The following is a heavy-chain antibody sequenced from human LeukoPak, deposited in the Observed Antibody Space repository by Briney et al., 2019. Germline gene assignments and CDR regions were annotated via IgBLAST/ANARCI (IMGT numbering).Heavy chain of an antibody. V-gene: IGHV3-21*01. J-gene: IGHJ6*03. Sequence: GGSLRLSCAASGFTFSSYTMKWVRQAPGKGLEWVSSISSSSSYIYYADSVKGRFTISRDDAKNSLFLQMNSLRAEDTAVYFCARATWDPNYYYYMDVWAKGPRSPSP. D-gene: IGHD1-26*01. CDR3: ARATWDPNYYYYMDV. CDR1: GFTFSSYT. CDR2: ISSSSSYI.